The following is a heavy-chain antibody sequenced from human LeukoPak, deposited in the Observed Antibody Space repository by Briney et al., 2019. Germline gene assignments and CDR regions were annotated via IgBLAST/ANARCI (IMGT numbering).Heavy chain of an antibody. D-gene: IGHD2-2*01. CDR3: AGDRYCSITKCYNWFDP. CDR2: ISAYNGNT. Sequence: ASVKVSCKASGYTFTSYGISWVRQAPGQGLEWMGWISAYNGNTNYAQKLQGRVTMTTHTSTSTAYMELRSLRSDDTAVYYCAGDRYCSITKCYNWFDPWGQGTLVTVSS. J-gene: IGHJ5*02. V-gene: IGHV1-18*01. CDR1: GYTFTSYG.